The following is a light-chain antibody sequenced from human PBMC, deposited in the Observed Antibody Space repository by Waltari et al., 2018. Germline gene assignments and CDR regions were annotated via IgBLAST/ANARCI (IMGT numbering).Light chain of an antibody. Sequence: DIQMTQSPSSLSASVGHKVTITCRASQGITDHLAWFQLKPGKAPKSLIYAASRLQSGVPSKFSGSGSGTDFTLTINSLQPEDFATYYCLHLNNFPLSFGGGTKVELK. CDR2: AAS. J-gene: IGKJ4*01. V-gene: IGKV1-16*02. CDR3: LHLNNFPLS. CDR1: QGITDH.